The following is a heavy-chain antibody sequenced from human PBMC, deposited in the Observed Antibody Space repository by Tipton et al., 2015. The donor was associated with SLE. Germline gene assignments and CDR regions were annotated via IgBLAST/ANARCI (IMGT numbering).Heavy chain of an antibody. D-gene: IGHD6-13*01. J-gene: IGHJ4*02. Sequence: TLSLTCAVYGGSFSGYYWSWIRQPPGKGLEWIGEINHSGSTNYNPSLKSRVTISADTSKNQFSLRLSSVTVADTAAYYCARDLGSSGSFDYWGQGTLVTASS. V-gene: IGHV4-34*01. CDR2: INHSGST. CDR1: GGSFSGYY. CDR3: ARDLGSSGSFDY.